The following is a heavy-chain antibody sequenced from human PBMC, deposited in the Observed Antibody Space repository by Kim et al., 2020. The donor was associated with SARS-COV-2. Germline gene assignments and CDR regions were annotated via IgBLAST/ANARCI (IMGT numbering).Heavy chain of an antibody. V-gene: IGHV5-51*01. Sequence: GESLKISCKGSGYSFTSYWIGWVRQMPGKGLEWMGIIYPGDSDTRYSPSFQGQVTISTDKSISTAYLQWSSLKASDTAMYYCARQELGVGGDYGMDVWGQGTTVTVSS. CDR3: ARQELGVGGDYGMDV. J-gene: IGHJ6*02. CDR1: GYSFTSYW. D-gene: IGHD1-26*01. CDR2: IYPGDSDT.